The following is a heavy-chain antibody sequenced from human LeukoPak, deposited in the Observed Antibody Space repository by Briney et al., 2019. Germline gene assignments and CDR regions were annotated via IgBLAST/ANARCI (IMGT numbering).Heavy chain of an antibody. J-gene: IGHJ2*01. Sequence: SQTLSLTCTVSGGSISSGDYYWRWLRQPPGKGLEGIGYIYYSGSTYYNPSLKSRVTISVDTSKNQFSLKLSSVTAADTAVYYCARTSNLYYYDSSGDGPYFDLWGRGTLVTVSS. CDR3: ARTSNLYYYDSSGDGPYFDL. CDR2: IYYSGST. D-gene: IGHD3-22*01. V-gene: IGHV4-30-4*08. CDR1: GGSISSGDYY.